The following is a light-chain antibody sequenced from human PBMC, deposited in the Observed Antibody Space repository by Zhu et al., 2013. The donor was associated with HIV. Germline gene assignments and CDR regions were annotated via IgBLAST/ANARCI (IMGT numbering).Light chain of an antibody. V-gene: IGKV3-20*01. CDR2: DAS. CDR3: HQYASSPWT. CDR1: QTVSDRY. J-gene: IGKJ1*01. Sequence: EIVLTQSPDTLSLSPAETAILSCRASQTVSDRYLAWYQQKPGQAPRLLIYDASSRATGIADRFSGSGSGTDFTLTISRLEPEDFAVYFCHQYASSPWTFGQGTEGGNQ.